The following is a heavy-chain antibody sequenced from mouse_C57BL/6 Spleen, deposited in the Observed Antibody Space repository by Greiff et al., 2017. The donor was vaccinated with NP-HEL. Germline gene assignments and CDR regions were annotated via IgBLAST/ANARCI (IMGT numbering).Heavy chain of an antibody. CDR2: IRLKSDNYAT. CDR1: GFTFSNYW. V-gene: IGHV6-3*01. J-gene: IGHJ3*01. D-gene: IGHD2-4*01. Sequence: EVQGVESGGGLVQPGGSMKLSCVASGFTFSNYWMNWVRQSPEKGLEWVAQIRLKSDNYATHYAESVKGRFTISRDDSKSSVYLQMNNLRAEDTGIYYCTGGYYDYAWFAYWGQGTLVTVSA. CDR3: TGGYYDYAWFAY.